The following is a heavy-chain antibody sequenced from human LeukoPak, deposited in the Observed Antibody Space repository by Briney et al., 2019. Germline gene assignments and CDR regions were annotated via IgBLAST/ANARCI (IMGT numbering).Heavy chain of an antibody. V-gene: IGHV1-2*02. D-gene: IGHD2-21*02. Sequence: GASVKVSCKASGYTFTGYYMHWVRPAPGQGLEWMGWINPNSGGTNYAQKFQGRVTMTRDTSISTAYMELSRLRSDDTAVYYCARGYAYCGGDCYFDYWGQGTLVTVSS. CDR2: INPNSGGT. J-gene: IGHJ4*02. CDR1: GYTFTGYY. CDR3: ARGYAYCGGDCYFDY.